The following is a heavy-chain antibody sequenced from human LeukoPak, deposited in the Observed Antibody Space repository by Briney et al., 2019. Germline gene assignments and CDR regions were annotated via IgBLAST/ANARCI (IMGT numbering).Heavy chain of an antibody. CDR1: GFTFSSYA. CDR2: ISGSGGST. CDR3: AKVKSSGWYEYGPFWVDRT. Sequence: GGSLRLSCAASGFTFSSYAMSWVRQAPGKGLEWVSAISGSGGSTYYADSVKGRFTISRDNSKNTLYLQMNSLRAEDTAVYYCAKVKSSGWYEYGPFWVDRTRGQGTLVTVSS. J-gene: IGHJ4*02. V-gene: IGHV3-23*01. D-gene: IGHD6-19*01.